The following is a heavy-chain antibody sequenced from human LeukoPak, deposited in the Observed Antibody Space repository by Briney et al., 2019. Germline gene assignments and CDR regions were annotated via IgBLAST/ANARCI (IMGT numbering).Heavy chain of an antibody. J-gene: IGHJ5*02. CDR1: GFTFSNFA. CDR3: ARKWSSRDWFDP. Sequence: PGGSLRLSCAASGFTFSNFAMNWVRQAPGKGLEWVSTISGSGGSTYYADSVKGRFTISRDNSKNTLYLQMNSLRAEDTAVYYCARKWSSRDWFDPWGQGTLLTVSS. CDR2: ISGSGGST. D-gene: IGHD2-8*01. V-gene: IGHV3-23*01.